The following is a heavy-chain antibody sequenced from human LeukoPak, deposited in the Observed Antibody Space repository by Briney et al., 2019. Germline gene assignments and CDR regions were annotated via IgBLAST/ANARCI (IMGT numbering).Heavy chain of an antibody. V-gene: IGHV3-21*01. CDR2: ISSSSSYI. J-gene: IGHJ4*02. Sequence: GGSLRLSCAASGFTFSSYSMNWVRQAPGKGLEWVSSISSSSSYIYYADSVKGRFTISRDNAKNSLYLQMNSLRAEDTAAYYCARDRRYSYRFFDYWGQGTLVTVSS. D-gene: IGHD5-18*01. CDR1: GFTFSSYS. CDR3: ARDRRYSYRFFDY.